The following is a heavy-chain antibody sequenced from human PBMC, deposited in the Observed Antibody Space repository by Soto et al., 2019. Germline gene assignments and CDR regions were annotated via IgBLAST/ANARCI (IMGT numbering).Heavy chain of an antibody. CDR2: IYYSGST. CDR3: ARDLPGSSSSGDNWFDP. Sequence: SETLSLTCTFSVGSISSYYWSWIRQPPGKGLEWIGYIYYSGSTNYNPSLKSRVTISVDTSKNQFSLKLSSVTAADTAVYYCARDLPGSSSSGDNWFDPWGQGTLVTVSS. CDR1: VGSISSYY. D-gene: IGHD6-6*01. V-gene: IGHV4-59*01. J-gene: IGHJ5*02.